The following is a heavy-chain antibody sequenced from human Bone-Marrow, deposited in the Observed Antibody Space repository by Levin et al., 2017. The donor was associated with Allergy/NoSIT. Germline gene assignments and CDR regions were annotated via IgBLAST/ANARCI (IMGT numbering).Heavy chain of an antibody. CDR2: ISYAESNK. D-gene: IGHD4-17*01. CDR1: GFIFSSYS. J-gene: IGHJ4*02. CDR3: ARARAYGDNIFDY. V-gene: IGHV3-30-3*01. Sequence: SGESLKISCAASGFIFSSYSMHWVRQAPGKGLEWVAVISYAESNKYYGDSVKGRFTIARDNSKNTLYLQLSSLRVEDTAVYYCARARAYGDNIFDYWGQGTLVTVSS.